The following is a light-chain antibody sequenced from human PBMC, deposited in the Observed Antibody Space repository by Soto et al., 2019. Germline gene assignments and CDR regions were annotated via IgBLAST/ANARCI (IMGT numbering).Light chain of an antibody. J-gene: IGKJ1*01. CDR2: GAS. Sequence: IVMTQSPATLSVSPGERATLSCRASQSVSSNLAWYQQRPGQAPRLLIYGASSRATGIPDRFSGSGSGTDFTLTISRLEPEDFAVYYCHQYGTSPATFGQGTKVDIK. V-gene: IGKV3-20*01. CDR1: QSVSSN. CDR3: HQYGTSPAT.